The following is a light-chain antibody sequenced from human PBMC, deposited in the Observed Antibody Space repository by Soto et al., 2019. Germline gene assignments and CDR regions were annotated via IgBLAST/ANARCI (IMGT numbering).Light chain of an antibody. CDR2: KAS. Sequence: IQMTQSHYTLPGSLGDGVTITCRPSQTISSWLAWYQQKPGKAPKLLIYKASTLKSGVPSRFSGSGSGTEFTLTISSLQPDDFATYYCQHYNSYSEAFGQGPKVDIK. CDR1: QTISSW. J-gene: IGKJ1*01. CDR3: QHYNSYSEA. V-gene: IGKV1-5*03.